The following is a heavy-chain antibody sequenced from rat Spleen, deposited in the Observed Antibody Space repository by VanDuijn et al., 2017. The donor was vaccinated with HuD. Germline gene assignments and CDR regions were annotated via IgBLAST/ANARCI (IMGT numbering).Heavy chain of an antibody. Sequence: EVQLVETGGGLVRPGRSLKLSCAASGFTFSDYYMAWVRQAPTKGLEWVATISYDGSSTYYRDSVKGRFTISRDNAKSTLSLQMDSLRSEDTATYYCARLVTTHFDYWGQGVMVTVSS. D-gene: IGHD1-10*01. CDR3: ARLVTTHFDY. CDR1: GFTFSDYY. V-gene: IGHV5-7*01. CDR2: ISYDGSST. J-gene: IGHJ2*01.